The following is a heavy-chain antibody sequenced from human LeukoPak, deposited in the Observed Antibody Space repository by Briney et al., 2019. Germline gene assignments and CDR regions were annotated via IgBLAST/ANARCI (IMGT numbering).Heavy chain of an antibody. D-gene: IGHD4-17*01. CDR2: ISYDGSNK. V-gene: IGHV3-30-3*01. CDR1: GFTFSSYA. Sequence: GGSLRLSCAASGFTFSSYAMRWVRQAPGKGLEWVAVISYDGSNKYYADSVKGRFTISRDNSKNTLYLRMNSLRAEDTAVYYCARDLLAYGDDKVANWGQGTLVTVSS. J-gene: IGHJ4*02. CDR3: ARDLLAYGDDKVAN.